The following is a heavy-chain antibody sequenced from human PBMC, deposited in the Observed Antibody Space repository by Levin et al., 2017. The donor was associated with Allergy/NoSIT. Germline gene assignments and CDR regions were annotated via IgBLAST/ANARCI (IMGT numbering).Heavy chain of an antibody. Sequence: GGSLRLSCAASGFTFSSYAMHWVRQAPGKGLEWVAVISYDGSNKYYADSVKGRFTISRDNSKNTLYLQMNSLRAEDTAVYYCARDRVSAYCSGGSCYNNRFDPWGQGTLVTVSS. V-gene: IGHV3-30-3*01. CDR2: ISYDGSNK. J-gene: IGHJ5*02. CDR3: ARDRVSAYCSGGSCYNNRFDP. D-gene: IGHD2-15*01. CDR1: GFTFSSYA.